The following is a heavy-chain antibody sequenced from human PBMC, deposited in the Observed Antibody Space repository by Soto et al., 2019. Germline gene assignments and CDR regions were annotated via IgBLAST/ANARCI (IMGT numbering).Heavy chain of an antibody. Sequence: QVQLVQSGAEVRKPGASVKVSCKASGYTFTSYAISWVRQAPGQGLEWMGWISAYNGNTNYAQKLQGRVTMTTDTSTGTAYMEPRSLRSDDTAVYFCAGDLAAGTCDYWGQGNLVTGSS. D-gene: IGHD6-13*01. J-gene: IGHJ4*02. CDR1: GYTFTSYA. CDR2: ISAYNGNT. V-gene: IGHV1-18*01. CDR3: AGDLAAGTCDY.